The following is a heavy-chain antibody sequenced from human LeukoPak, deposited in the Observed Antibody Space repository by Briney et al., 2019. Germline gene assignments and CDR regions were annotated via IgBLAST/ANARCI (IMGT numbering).Heavy chain of an antibody. V-gene: IGHV4-59*08. Sequence: PSETLSLTCTVSGGSISSYYWSWIRQPPGKGLEWIGYIYYSGSTNYNPSLKSRVTISVDTSKNQFSLKLSSVTAADTAVYYCVRRLRLDWFGPWGQGTLVTVSS. CDR1: GGSISSYY. D-gene: IGHD6-19*01. J-gene: IGHJ5*02. CDR3: VRRLRLDWFGP. CDR2: IYYSGST.